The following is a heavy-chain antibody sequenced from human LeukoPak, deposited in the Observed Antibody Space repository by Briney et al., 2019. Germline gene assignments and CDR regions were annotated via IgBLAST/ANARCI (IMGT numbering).Heavy chain of an antibody. CDR1: GGTFSSYA. J-gene: IGHJ4*02. CDR2: IIPIFGTA. Sequence: ASVKVSCKASGGTFSSYAISWVRQAPGQGLEWMGGIIPIFGTANYAQKFQGRVTITADESTSTAYMELSSLRSEDTAVYYCAREGYTYSGEDYYFDYWGQGTLVTVSS. V-gene: IGHV1-69*13. D-gene: IGHD5-18*01. CDR3: AREGYTYSGEDYYFDY.